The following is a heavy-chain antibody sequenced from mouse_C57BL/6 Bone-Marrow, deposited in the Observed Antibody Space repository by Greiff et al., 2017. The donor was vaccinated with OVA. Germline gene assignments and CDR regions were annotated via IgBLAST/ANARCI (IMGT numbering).Heavy chain of an antibody. CDR2: IWGDGST. J-gene: IGHJ3*01. CDR3: ASYGNGAWFAY. Sequence: VQRVESGPGLVAPSQSLSITCTASGFSFTSYGVSWVRQPPGKGLEWLGVIWGDGSTNYHSALISRLSISKDNSKSQVFLKLNSLQTDDTATYYCASYGNGAWFAYWGQGTLVTVSA. D-gene: IGHD2-1*01. CDR1: GFSFTSYG. V-gene: IGHV2-3*01.